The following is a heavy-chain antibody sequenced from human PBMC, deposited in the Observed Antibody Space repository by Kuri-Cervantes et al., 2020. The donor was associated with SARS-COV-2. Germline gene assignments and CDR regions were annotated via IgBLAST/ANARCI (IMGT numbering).Heavy chain of an antibody. V-gene: IGHV4-39*01. Sequence: ESLKSSCTVSGGSISSSSYYWGWIRQPPGKGLEWIGSIYYSGSTYYNPSLKSRVTISVDTSKNQFSLKLSSVTAADTAVYYCARLTTSYFDYWGQGTLVTVSS. D-gene: IGHD4-11*01. CDR1: GGSISSSSYY. CDR2: IYYSGST. J-gene: IGHJ4*02. CDR3: ARLTTSYFDY.